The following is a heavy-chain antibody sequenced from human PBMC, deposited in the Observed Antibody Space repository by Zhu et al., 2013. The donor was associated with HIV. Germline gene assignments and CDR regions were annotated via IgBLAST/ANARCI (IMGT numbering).Heavy chain of an antibody. CDR1: GGILSSYP. V-gene: IGHV1-69*06. CDR2: IIPVLGST. J-gene: IGHJ5*02. D-gene: IGHD3-3*01. Sequence: QVQLVQSGAELKKPGSSVKVSCKASGGILSSYPISWVRQAPGQGPEWMGAIIPVLGSTTYAQKFQGRLTITADKSTTTVYMELSSLRSEDTAVYYCARRPTAHRDPPLLRNWFRPVGQGPVSTVS. CDR3: ARRPTAHRDPPLLRNWFRP.